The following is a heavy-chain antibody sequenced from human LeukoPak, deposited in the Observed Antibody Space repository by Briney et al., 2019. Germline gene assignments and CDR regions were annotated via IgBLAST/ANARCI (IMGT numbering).Heavy chain of an antibody. CDR3: ARDRFGAPFDY. V-gene: IGHV4-31*03. CDR1: GGSISSGDHY. J-gene: IGHJ4*02. D-gene: IGHD3-10*01. CDR2: IYYSGRT. Sequence: PSQTLSLTCTVSGGSISSGDHYWGWIRQLPGKGLEWIGCIYYSGRTYYNPSLKSRLTISIDTSKNQFSLNLKSVTAADTAVYYCARDRFGAPFDYWGQGTLVTVSS.